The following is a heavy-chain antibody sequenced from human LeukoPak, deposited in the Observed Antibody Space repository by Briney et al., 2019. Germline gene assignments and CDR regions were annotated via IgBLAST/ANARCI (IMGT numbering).Heavy chain of an antibody. Sequence: PGGSLRLSCAASEFSVNSNYTSWVRQAPGKGLDWVSVIYSGGGSTYYADSVKGRFTISRDNSKNTLYLQMNSLRAEDTAVYYCAGGNDYFDYWGQGTLVTVSS. CDR1: EFSVNSNY. D-gene: IGHD3-16*01. CDR2: IYSGGGST. CDR3: AGGNDYFDY. J-gene: IGHJ4*02. V-gene: IGHV3-53*05.